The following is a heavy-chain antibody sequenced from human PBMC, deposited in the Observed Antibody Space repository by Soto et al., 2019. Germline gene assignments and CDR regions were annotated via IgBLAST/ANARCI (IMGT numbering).Heavy chain of an antibody. CDR2: IYYSGST. Sequence: PSETLSLTCTVSGGSISTYYWSWIRQPPGKGLEWIAYIYYSGSTNYNPSLKSRVTISVDTSKNQFSLRLSSVTAADTAVYYCAAQAPTYYYDSRAYYYVRWFDPWGQGTLVTVSS. CDR1: GGSISTYY. D-gene: IGHD3-22*01. J-gene: IGHJ5*02. CDR3: AAQAPTYYYDSRAYYYVRWFDP. V-gene: IGHV4-59*01.